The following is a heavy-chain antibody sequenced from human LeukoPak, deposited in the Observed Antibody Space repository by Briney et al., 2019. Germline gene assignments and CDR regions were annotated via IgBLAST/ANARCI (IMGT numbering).Heavy chain of an antibody. CDR2: ISGSGGST. V-gene: IGHV3-23*01. D-gene: IGHD6-19*01. CDR3: AKDQQWLPEGDY. CDR1: GFTFSSYA. J-gene: IGHJ4*02. Sequence: PGGSLRLSCAASGFTFSSYAMSWVRQAPGKGLEWVSAISGSGGSTYYADSVKGRFTISRDNSKNTLYPQMNSLRAEDTAVYYRAKDQQWLPEGDYWGQGTLVTVSS.